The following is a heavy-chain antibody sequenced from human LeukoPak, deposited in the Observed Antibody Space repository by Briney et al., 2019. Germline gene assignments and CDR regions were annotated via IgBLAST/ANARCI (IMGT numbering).Heavy chain of an antibody. CDR3: ARSWLVLPVFAY. Sequence: SETLSLTCTVSGGSISSSSYYWSWIRQPPGKGLEWIGEINHSGSTNYNPSLKSRVTISVDTSKNQFSLKLSSVTAADTAVYYCARSWLVLPVFAYWGQGTLVTVSS. CDR1: GGSISSSSYY. CDR2: INHSGST. D-gene: IGHD6-19*01. V-gene: IGHV4-39*07. J-gene: IGHJ4*02.